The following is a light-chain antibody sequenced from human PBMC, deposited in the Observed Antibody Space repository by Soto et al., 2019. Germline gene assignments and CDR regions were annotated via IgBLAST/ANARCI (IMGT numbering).Light chain of an antibody. CDR1: QGISSA. J-gene: IGKJ4*01. Sequence: AIQLTQSPSSLSASAGDRVTITCRASQGISSALAWYQQKPGKAPKLLIYDASSLESGVPSRFSGSGSGTDFTLTINSLQPEDFATYYCQQFNSYPLTFGGGTKVEIK. V-gene: IGKV1-13*02. CDR3: QQFNSYPLT. CDR2: DAS.